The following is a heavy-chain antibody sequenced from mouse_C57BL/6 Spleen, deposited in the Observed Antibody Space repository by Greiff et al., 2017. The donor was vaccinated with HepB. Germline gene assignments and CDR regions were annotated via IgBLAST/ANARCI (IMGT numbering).Heavy chain of an antibody. Sequence: QVQLQQSGPELVKPGASVKISCKASGYAFSSSWMNWVKQRPGKGLEWIGRIYPGDGDTNYNGKFKGKATLTADKSSSTAYMQLSSLTSEDSAVYFCAREGYYEYEVYYFDYWGQGTTLTVSS. V-gene: IGHV1-82*01. D-gene: IGHD2-4*01. J-gene: IGHJ2*01. CDR2: IYPGDGDT. CDR3: AREGYYEYEVYYFDY. CDR1: GYAFSSSW.